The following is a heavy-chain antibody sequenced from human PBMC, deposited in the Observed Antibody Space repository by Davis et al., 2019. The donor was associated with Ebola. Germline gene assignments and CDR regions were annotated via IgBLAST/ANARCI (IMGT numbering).Heavy chain of an antibody. CDR2: IYPGGGST. D-gene: IGHD3-3*01. J-gene: IGHJ6*04. Sequence: GESLKISCAASGFTFSSYAMSWVRQAPGKGLDWVSIIYPGGGSTYYADSVRGRFTISRDNSKNTLYLQMNSLSAEDTAVYYCAKGSVTIFGVAPDYYGMDVWGKGTTVTVSS. CDR1: GFTFSSYA. CDR3: AKGSVTIFGVAPDYYGMDV. V-gene: IGHV3-23*01.